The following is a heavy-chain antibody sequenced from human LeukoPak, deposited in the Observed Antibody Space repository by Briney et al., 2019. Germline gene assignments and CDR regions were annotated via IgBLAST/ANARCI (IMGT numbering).Heavy chain of an antibody. CDR3: AREYGSGSYDY. J-gene: IGHJ4*02. Sequence: GGSLRLSCAAPGFTFSRHWMHWVRQAPGKGLVWVSRINSDGSSTSYADSVKGRFTISTDNAKNMLYLQMNSLRAEDTAVYYCAREYGSGSYDYWGQGTLVTVSS. D-gene: IGHD3-10*01. V-gene: IGHV3-74*01. CDR2: INSDGSST. CDR1: GFTFSRHW.